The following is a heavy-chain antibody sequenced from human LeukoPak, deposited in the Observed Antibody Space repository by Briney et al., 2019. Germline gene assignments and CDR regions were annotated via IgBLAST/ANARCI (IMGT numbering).Heavy chain of an antibody. CDR3: AKVGAWELQRVFEN. J-gene: IGHJ4*02. CDR2: INRDGSEQ. V-gene: IGHV3-7*01. D-gene: IGHD1-26*01. Sequence: PGGSLRLSCEVSGFTFSSYWMTWARHTPGKGLEWLANINRDGSEQHYVESVKGRFTISRDNGRNSLYLQMDSLRVDDTAVYYCAKVGAWELQRVFENWGQGTLVTVSS. CDR1: GFTFSSYW.